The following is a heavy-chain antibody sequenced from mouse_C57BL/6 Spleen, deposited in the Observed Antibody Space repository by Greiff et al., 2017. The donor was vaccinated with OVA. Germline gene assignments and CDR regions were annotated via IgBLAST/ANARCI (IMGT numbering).Heavy chain of an antibody. CDR2: IYPGSGST. J-gene: IGHJ2*01. V-gene: IGHV1-55*01. Sequence: QVQLQQPGAELVKPGASVKMSCKASGYTFTSYWITWVKQRPGQGLEWIGDIYPGSGSTNYNEKFKSKATLTVDTSSSKAYMQLSSPNSEDSAVYSCARSYDYGSSSDYWGQGTNPTGPS. CDR1: GYTFTSYW. CDR3: ARSYDYGSSSDY. D-gene: IGHD1-1*01.